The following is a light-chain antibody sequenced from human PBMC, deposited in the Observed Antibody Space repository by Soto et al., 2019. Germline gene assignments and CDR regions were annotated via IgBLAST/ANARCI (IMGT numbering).Light chain of an antibody. V-gene: IGKV1-12*01. CDR1: QAISGW. J-gene: IGKJ1*01. CDR2: AAS. Sequence: DIQMIQSPSSVSASVGDRVTITCRASQAISGWVAWYQQKPGKVPKLLIYAASTLQSGVPSRFSRSGSGTDYTLTISNLQPEDFATYYCQQANSFPTMFGQGTKVEIK. CDR3: QQANSFPTM.